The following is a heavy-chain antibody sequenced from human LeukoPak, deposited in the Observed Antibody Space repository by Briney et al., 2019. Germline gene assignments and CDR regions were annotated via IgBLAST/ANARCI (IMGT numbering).Heavy chain of an antibody. Sequence: SQTRSPTCAISGDSASSTAWNWVRQSPSRGLEWLGRTYSRSKWYNDDAVSVKSRITINPDTSKDQFSLQLNSVTPEDTAVYYCARGGRGYCTSSSCYFDYWGQGTLVTVSS. V-gene: IGHV6-1*01. J-gene: IGHJ4*02. D-gene: IGHD2-2*01. CDR1: GDSASSTA. CDR2: TYSRSKWYN. CDR3: ARGGRGYCTSSSCYFDY.